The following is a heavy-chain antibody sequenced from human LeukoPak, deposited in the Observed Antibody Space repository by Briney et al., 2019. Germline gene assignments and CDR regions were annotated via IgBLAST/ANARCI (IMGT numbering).Heavy chain of an antibody. Sequence: PSETLSLTCAVYGGSFSGYYWSWIRQPPGKGLEWIGEINHSGSTNYNPSLKSRVTISVDTSKNQFSLKLSSVTAADTAVYYCARLAILSSGRFAYYYYYMDVWGEGTTVTVSS. J-gene: IGHJ6*03. CDR1: GGSFSGYY. V-gene: IGHV4-34*01. CDR2: INHSGST. CDR3: ARLAILSSGRFAYYYYYMDV. D-gene: IGHD3-10*01.